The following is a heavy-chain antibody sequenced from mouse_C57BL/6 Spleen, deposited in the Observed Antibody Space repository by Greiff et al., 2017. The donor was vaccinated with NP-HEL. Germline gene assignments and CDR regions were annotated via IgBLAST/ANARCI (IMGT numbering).Heavy chain of an antibody. CDR2: ISDGGSYT. CDR1: GFTFSSYA. Sequence: EVHLVESGGGLVKPGGSLKLSCAASGFTFSSYAMSWVRQTPEKRLEWVATISDGGSYTYYPDNVKGRFTISRDNAKNNLYLQMSHLKSEDTAMYYCARDLDGYYVYGGQGTTLTVSS. CDR3: ARDLDGYYVY. D-gene: IGHD2-3*01. J-gene: IGHJ2*01. V-gene: IGHV5-4*01.